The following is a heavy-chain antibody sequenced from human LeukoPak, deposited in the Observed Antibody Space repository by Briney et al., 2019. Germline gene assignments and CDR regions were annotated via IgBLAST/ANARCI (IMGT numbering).Heavy chain of an antibody. CDR1: GFTFGADA. CDR3: SRGLHDYGDSNYYFDQ. D-gene: IGHD4-17*01. J-gene: IGHJ4*02. V-gene: IGHV3-49*03. CDR2: IRKKDYGGTT. Sequence: GGSLRLSCTASGFTFGADAWSWFRQPPGKGLEWISFIRKKDYGGTTDYAASVRGRFTISRDDAKSIAYLQMNSLKTEDTALYYCSRGLHDYGDSNYYFDQWGRGTLVTVSS.